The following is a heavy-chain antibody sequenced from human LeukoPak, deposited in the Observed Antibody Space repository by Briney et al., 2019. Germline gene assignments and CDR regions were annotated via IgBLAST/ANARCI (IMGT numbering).Heavy chain of an antibody. J-gene: IGHJ6*02. V-gene: IGHV4-30-4*01. D-gene: IGHD6-19*01. CDR1: GGSISSGDYY. Sequence: PSQTLSLTCTVSGGSISSGDYYWSWIGQPPGKGLEWIGYIYYSGSTYYNPSLKSRVTISVDTSKNQFSLKLSSVTAADTAVYYCARDSSGWYGDYYGMDVWGQGTTVTVSS. CDR3: ARDSSGWYGDYYGMDV. CDR2: IYYSGST.